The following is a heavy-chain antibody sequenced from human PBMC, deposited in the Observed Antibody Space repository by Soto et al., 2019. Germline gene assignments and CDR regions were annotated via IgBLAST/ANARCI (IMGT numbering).Heavy chain of an antibody. Sequence: ASVKVSCKASGGTFSSYTISWVRQAPGQGLEWMGRIIPILGIANYAQKFQGRVTITADKSTSTAYMELSSLRSEDTAVYYCARDTGPYCSSTSCDSSYYYYYYYMDVWGKGTTVTVSS. V-gene: IGHV1-69*04. CDR1: GGTFSSYT. J-gene: IGHJ6*03. D-gene: IGHD2-2*02. CDR3: ARDTGPYCSSTSCDSSYYYYYYYMDV. CDR2: IIPILGIA.